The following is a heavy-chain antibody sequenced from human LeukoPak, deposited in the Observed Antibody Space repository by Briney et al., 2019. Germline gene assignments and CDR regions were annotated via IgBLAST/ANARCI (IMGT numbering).Heavy chain of an antibody. CDR1: GHTFTSYG. CDR3: ARHAVARRDFDY. V-gene: IGHV1-18*01. D-gene: IGHD6-6*01. J-gene: IGHJ4*02. Sequence: GASVKVSCKASGHTFTSYGISWVRQAPGRGLEWMGWISGYNDNPRYAQTLQGRVTMTADTTTSTAYMELRSLRSDYTAVYYCARHAVARRDFDYWGQGTLVTVSS. CDR2: ISGYNDNP.